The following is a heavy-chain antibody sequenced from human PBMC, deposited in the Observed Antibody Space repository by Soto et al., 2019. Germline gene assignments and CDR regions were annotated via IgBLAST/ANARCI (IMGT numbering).Heavy chain of an antibody. J-gene: IGHJ6*02. D-gene: IGHD2-2*01. Sequence: GGSLRLSCAASGFTFSSYSMNWVRQAPGKGLEWVSSISSSSSYIYYADSVKGRFTISRDNAKNSLYLQMNSLRAEDTAVYYCARDRRDQLLFVDYYYGMDVWGQGTTVTVSS. CDR3: ARDRRDQLLFVDYYYGMDV. CDR1: GFTFSSYS. CDR2: ISSSSSYI. V-gene: IGHV3-21*01.